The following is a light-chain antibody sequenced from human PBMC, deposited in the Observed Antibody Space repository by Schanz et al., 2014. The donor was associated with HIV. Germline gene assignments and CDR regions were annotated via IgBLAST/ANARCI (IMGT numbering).Light chain of an antibody. V-gene: IGKV1-17*01. CDR1: QSISSY. Sequence: DIQMTQSPSSLSASVGDRVTITCRARQSISSYLNWYQQKPGKAPKRLIYAASSLQSGVPSRFSGSGSGTEFTLTISSLQPEDFATYYCQQLNSYPLTFGGGTKVDVK. J-gene: IGKJ4*01. CDR2: AAS. CDR3: QQLNSYPLT.